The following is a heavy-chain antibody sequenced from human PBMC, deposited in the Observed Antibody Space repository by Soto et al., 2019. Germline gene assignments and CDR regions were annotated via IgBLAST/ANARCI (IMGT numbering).Heavy chain of an antibody. CDR2: IIPIIGNT. D-gene: IGHD3-10*01. Sequence: ASVEVSCKASGGSFSSYTISWVRQAPGQGLEWMGRIIPIIGNTGYAQKFQGRVTMTRNTSISTAYMELSSLRSEDTAVYYCARGINYYDSGDDAFDIWGQGTMVTVSS. CDR3: ARGINYYDSGDDAFDI. V-gene: IGHV1-8*02. J-gene: IGHJ3*02. CDR1: GGSFSSYT.